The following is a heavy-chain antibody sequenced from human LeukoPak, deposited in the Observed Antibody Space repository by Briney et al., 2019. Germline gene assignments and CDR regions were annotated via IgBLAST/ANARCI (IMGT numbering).Heavy chain of an antibody. CDR2: MNPNSGNT. Sequence: ASVKVSCKASGYTFTSYDINWVRQATGQGLEWMGWMNPNSGNTGYAQKFQGRVTMTRNTSISTAYVELSSLRSDDTAVYYCARAGGYCGRISCPYYFDYWGQGSLVAVSS. V-gene: IGHV1-8*01. CDR3: ARAGGYCGRISCPYYFDY. J-gene: IGHJ4*02. D-gene: IGHD2-15*01. CDR1: GYTFTSYD.